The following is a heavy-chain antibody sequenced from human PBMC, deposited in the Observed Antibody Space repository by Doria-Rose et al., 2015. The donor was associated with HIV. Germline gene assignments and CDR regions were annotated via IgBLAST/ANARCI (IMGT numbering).Heavy chain of an antibody. CDR2: LNVGNGDT. CDR3: ARIHSLSSSSLGH. Sequence: TSVYTFSAYAIHWVRQAPGQRLEWMGWLNVGNGDTRYSRKFQGRVTITSDTSANTGYMALSSLRSEDTAVYYCARIHSLSSSSLGHWGQGTLVTVSS. D-gene: IGHD6-13*01. CDR1: VYTFSAYA. V-gene: IGHV1-3*01. J-gene: IGHJ4*02.